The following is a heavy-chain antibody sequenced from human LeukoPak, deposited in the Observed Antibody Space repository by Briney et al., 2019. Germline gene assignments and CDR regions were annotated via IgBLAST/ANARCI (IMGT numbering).Heavy chain of an antibody. CDR2: IKQDGSEK. Sequence: GGSLRLSCAASGFTFSSYWMSWVRLAPGKGLEWVANIKQDGSEKYYADSVKGRFTISRDNAKNSLYLQMNSLRAEDTAVYYCASVVAHANDYWGQGTLVTVSS. D-gene: IGHD2-15*01. V-gene: IGHV3-7*01. CDR1: GFTFSSYW. J-gene: IGHJ4*02. CDR3: ASVVAHANDY.